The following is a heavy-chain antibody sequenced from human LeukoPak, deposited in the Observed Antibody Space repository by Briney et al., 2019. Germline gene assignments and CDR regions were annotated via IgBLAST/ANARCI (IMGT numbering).Heavy chain of an antibody. D-gene: IGHD3-22*01. CDR3: ATWGYYDSSGYSPDFDY. Sequence: PGGSLRLSCAASGFTFSSYEMNWVRQAPGKGLEWGSYISSSGSTIYYADSVKGRFTISRDNAKNSLYLQMNSLRAEDTAVYYCATWGYYDSSGYSPDFDYWGQGTLVTVSS. CDR1: GFTFSSYE. CDR2: ISSSGSTI. V-gene: IGHV3-48*03. J-gene: IGHJ4*02.